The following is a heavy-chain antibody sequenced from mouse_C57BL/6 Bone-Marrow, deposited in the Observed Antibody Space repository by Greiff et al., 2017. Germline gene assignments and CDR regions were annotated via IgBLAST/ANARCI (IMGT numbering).Heavy chain of an antibody. CDR3: ARTSYYGSSYDAY. CDR1: GYTFTRYG. CDR2: LYPRSGNT. J-gene: IGHJ3*01. D-gene: IGHD1-1*01. Sequence: VQLQQSGAELARPGASVKLSCKASGYTFTRYGIRWVKPRTGQGLEWIGELYPRSGNTYYHEQFTGKATLTADKSYSTAYMELRSLTSEDSAVYFCARTSYYGSSYDAYWGKGTLVTVSA. V-gene: IGHV1-81*01.